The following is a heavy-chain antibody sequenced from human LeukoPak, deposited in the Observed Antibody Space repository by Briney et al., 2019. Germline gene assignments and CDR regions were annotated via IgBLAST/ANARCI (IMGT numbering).Heavy chain of an antibody. CDR1: GFTFSSFG. V-gene: IGHV3-30*03. Sequence: QPGRPLRLSCAASGFTFSSFGMHWVRQAPGKGLEWVAVISYDGDKKFYGDSVKGRFTISRDNSKNSLYLQMNSLRAEDTAVYYCAREIIVESLTRSYYYYGMDVWGQGTTVTVSS. D-gene: IGHD3-22*01. J-gene: IGHJ6*02. CDR3: AREIIVESLTRSYYYYGMDV. CDR2: ISYDGDKK.